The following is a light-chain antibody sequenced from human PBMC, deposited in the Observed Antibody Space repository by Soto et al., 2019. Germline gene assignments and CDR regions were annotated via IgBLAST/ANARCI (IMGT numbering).Light chain of an antibody. J-gene: IGLJ2*01. CDR1: SSNIGNNY. CDR2: DNN. CDR3: ATWDSSLSAGV. Sequence: QSVLTQPPSVSAAPGQKVTISCSGRSSNIGNNYVSWYQQLPGTAPKLLIYDNNKRPSGIPDRFSGSKSGASATLGITGLQTGDEADYYCATWDSSLSAGVFGGGTKLTVL. V-gene: IGLV1-51*01.